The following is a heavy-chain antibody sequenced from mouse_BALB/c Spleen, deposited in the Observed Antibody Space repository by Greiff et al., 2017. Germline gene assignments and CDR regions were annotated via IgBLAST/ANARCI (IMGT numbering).Heavy chain of an antibody. Sequence: AQLQQSGAELVKPGASVKLSCTASGFNIKDTYMHWVKQRPEQGLEWIGRIDPANGNTKYDPKFQGKATITADTSSNTAYLQLSSLTSEDTAVYYCARPRRESWFAYWGQGTLVTVSA. CDR3: ARPRRESWFAY. V-gene: IGHV14-3*02. CDR1: GFNIKDTY. CDR2: IDPANGNT. D-gene: IGHD6-1*01. J-gene: IGHJ3*01.